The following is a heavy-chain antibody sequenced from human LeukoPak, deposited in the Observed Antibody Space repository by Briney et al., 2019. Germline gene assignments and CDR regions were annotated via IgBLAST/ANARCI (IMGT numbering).Heavy chain of an antibody. CDR2: INSDGSST. CDR1: GFXFSSFW. D-gene: IGHD5-18*01. CDR3: ARGWDGYSYGI. Sequence: GGSLRLSCAASGFXFSSFWMHWVRQAPGKGLVWVSRINSDGSSTTYADSVKGRFTISRDNAKNTVYLQMNSLRAEDTAVYYCARGWDGYSYGIWGQGTLVTVSS. V-gene: IGHV3-74*01. J-gene: IGHJ4*02.